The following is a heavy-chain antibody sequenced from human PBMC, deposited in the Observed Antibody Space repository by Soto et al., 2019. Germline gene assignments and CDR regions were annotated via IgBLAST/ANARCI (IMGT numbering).Heavy chain of an antibody. Sequence: ASVKVSCKASGHTFTGYYMHWVRQAPGRGLEWMGWINPNSGGTNYAQKFQGRLTMTRDTSISPAYRKLSRLRSDDTAVYYCARDISDSSGYYHWGQGTLVTVSS. D-gene: IGHD3-22*01. CDR1: GHTFTGYY. V-gene: IGHV1-2*02. CDR2: INPNSGGT. J-gene: IGHJ4*02. CDR3: ARDISDSSGYYH.